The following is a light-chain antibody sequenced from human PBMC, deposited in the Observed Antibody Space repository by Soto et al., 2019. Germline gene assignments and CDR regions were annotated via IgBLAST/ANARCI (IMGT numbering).Light chain of an antibody. Sequence: EIVMTQSPATLSVSPGERATLSCRASKSVSSNLDWYQQKPGKAPRLLIYGASTMATGIPARFSGSGSGTEFTLTISSLQSEDFAVYYCQQYNNWPPVTFGQGTRLEIK. CDR3: QQYNNWPPVT. V-gene: IGKV3-15*01. CDR1: KSVSSN. CDR2: GAS. J-gene: IGKJ5*01.